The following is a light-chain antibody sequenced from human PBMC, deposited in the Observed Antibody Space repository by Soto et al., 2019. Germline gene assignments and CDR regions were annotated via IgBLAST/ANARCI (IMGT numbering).Light chain of an antibody. Sequence: QSVLTQPASVSGSPGQSIAISCTGTSNDVGAYNSVSWYQQYPGKAPKLMIHDVTNRPSGVSDRFSGSKSGNTASLTISGLQAEDEADYYCSSYTSSSSYVFGSGTKVTVL. CDR1: SNDVGAYNS. J-gene: IGLJ1*01. CDR2: DVT. V-gene: IGLV2-14*01. CDR3: SSYTSSSSYV.